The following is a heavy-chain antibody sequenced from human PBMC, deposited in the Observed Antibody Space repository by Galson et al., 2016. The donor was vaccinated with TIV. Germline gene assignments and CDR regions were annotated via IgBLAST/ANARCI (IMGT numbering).Heavy chain of an antibody. CDR2: ISHDGSNK. V-gene: IGHV3-30*07. J-gene: IGHJ6*02. CDR1: GFTFSTYA. Sequence: SLRLSCAASGFTFSTYAIHWVRQAPGKGLEWVAVISHDGSNKYYADSVKGRFTISRDNAENSLHLHMNSLRAEDTAIYFCARTGNYYHYAMDVWGQGTTVTVSS. CDR3: ARTGNYYHYAMDV. D-gene: IGHD7-27*01.